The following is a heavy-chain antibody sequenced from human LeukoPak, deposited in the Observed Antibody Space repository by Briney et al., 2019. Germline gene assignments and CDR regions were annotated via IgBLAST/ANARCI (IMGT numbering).Heavy chain of an antibody. J-gene: IGHJ4*02. D-gene: IGHD3-16*02. Sequence: ASVKVSCKASGYTFTGYYMHWVRQAPGQGLEWMGWINPNSGGTNYAQKFQGRVTMTRDTSISTAYVELSRLRSDDTAVYYCARDGIMITFGGVIVDFDYWGQGTLVTVSS. CDR2: INPNSGGT. V-gene: IGHV1-2*02. CDR1: GYTFTGYY. CDR3: ARDGIMITFGGVIVDFDY.